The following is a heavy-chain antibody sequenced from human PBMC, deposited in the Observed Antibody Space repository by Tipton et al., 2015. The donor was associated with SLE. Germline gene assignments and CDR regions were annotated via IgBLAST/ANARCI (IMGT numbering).Heavy chain of an antibody. CDR2: IYYSGST. CDR3: ARIPDPTVTYYFDY. D-gene: IGHD4-17*01. J-gene: IGHJ4*02. V-gene: IGHV4-59*08. Sequence: LRLSCTVSGGSISSYYWSWIRQPPGKGLEWIGYIYYSGSTNYYPSLKSRVTISVDTSKNQFSLKLSSVTAADTAVYYCARIPDPTVTYYFDYWGQGTLVTVSS. CDR1: GGSISSYY.